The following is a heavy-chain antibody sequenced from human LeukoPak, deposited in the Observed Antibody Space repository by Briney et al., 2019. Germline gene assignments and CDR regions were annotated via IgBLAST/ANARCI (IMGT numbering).Heavy chain of an antibody. D-gene: IGHD3-9*01. Sequence: SETLSLTCTVSGGSISSYYWSWIRQPPGKGLEWIGYIYYSGSTNYNPSLKSRVTISVDTSKNQFSLKLSSVTAADTAVYYCAGFPALELRYFDWLGDAFDIWGQGTMVTVSS. J-gene: IGHJ3*02. CDR2: IYYSGST. CDR3: AGFPALELRYFDWLGDAFDI. V-gene: IGHV4-59*01. CDR1: GGSISSYY.